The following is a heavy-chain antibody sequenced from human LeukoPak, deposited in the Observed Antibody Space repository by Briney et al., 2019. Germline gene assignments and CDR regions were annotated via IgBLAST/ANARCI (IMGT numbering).Heavy chain of an antibody. V-gene: IGHV4-59*01. J-gene: IGHJ4*02. CDR1: GGSISNYY. CDR3: ARGGGFGSPPAY. Sequence: SETLSLTCTVSGGSISNYYWSWIRQPPGKGLEWIGYIYHSGSVNYNPSLKSRVTITVDTTNNQFSLKLNSVTAADTAVYYCARGGGFGSPPAYWGQGTLVTVSS. CDR2: IYHSGSV. D-gene: IGHD3-10*01.